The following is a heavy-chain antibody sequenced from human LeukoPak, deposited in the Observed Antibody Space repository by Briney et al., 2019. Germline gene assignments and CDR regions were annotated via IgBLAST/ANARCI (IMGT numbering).Heavy chain of an antibody. CDR1: GGSISSGGYY. D-gene: IGHD2-2*01. V-gene: IGHV4-31*03. J-gene: IGHJ4*02. CDR3: ARAAQDIVVVPAALTPDY. Sequence: SQTLSLTCTVSGGSISSGGYYWTWIRQHPGKGLEWIGYIYYSGTYYNPSLKSRVSISEDTSKNQFSLKLTSVTAADTAVYYCARAAQDIVVVPAALTPDYWGQGTLVTVSS. CDR2: IYYSGT.